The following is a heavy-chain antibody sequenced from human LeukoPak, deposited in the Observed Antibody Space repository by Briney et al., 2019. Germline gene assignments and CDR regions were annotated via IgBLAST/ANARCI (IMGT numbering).Heavy chain of an antibody. D-gene: IGHD5-12*01. V-gene: IGHV4-39*07. J-gene: IGHJ4*02. CDR3: ARSYSGYDLYFDY. CDR1: GGSISSSSYY. CDR2: IYYSGST. Sequence: SETLSLTCTVSGGSISSSSYYWGWIRQPPGKGLEWIGSIYYSGSTYYNPSLKSRVTISVDTSKNQFSLKLSSVTAADTAVYYCARSYSGYDLYFDYWGQGTLVTVSS.